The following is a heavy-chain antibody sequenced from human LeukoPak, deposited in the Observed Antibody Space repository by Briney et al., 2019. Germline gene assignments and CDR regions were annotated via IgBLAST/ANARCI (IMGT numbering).Heavy chain of an antibody. CDR3: AKWGDYDILTGYYVPDY. J-gene: IGHJ4*02. V-gene: IGHV3-23*01. CDR2: ITGSDGSS. Sequence: GTSLRLSCVASGFTFTNYTMSWVRQAPGKGLEWVSAITGSDGSSYYADSVKGRFTISRDNSKNTLYLQVNSLRAEDTAVYYCAKWGDYDILTGYYVPDYWGQGTLVTVSS. CDR1: GFTFTNYT. D-gene: IGHD3-9*01.